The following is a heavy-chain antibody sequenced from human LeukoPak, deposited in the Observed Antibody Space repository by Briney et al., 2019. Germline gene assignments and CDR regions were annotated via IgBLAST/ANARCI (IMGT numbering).Heavy chain of an antibody. CDR2: ISSNGGST. D-gene: IGHD1-26*01. V-gene: IGHV3-64*01. CDR3: ARDRSGSYYDYYGMDV. Sequence: GGSLRLSCAASGFTSSSYAMHWVRQAPGKGLEYVSAISSNGGSTYYANSVKGIFTISRDNSKNTLYLQMGSLRAEDMAVYYCARDRSGSYYDYYGMDVWGQGTTVTVSS. J-gene: IGHJ6*02. CDR1: GFTSSSYA.